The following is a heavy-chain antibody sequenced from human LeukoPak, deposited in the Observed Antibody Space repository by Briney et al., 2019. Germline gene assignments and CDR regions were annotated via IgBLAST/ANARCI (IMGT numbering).Heavy chain of an antibody. D-gene: IGHD4-17*01. CDR3: ATTTVTPNGDAFDI. J-gene: IGHJ3*02. CDR1: GFTFSSYA. CDR2: IYHGGTT. V-gene: IGHV4-4*02. Sequence: GSLRLSCAASGFTFSSYAMHWVRQPPGKGLEWIGEIYHGGTTNYNPSLKSRVTISIDKSKNHFSLNLSSVSAADTAVYYCATTTVTPNGDAFDIWGQGTLVTVSS.